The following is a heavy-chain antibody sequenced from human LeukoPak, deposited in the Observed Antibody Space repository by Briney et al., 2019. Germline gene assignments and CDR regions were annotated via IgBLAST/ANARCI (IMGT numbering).Heavy chain of an antibody. CDR3: ASSSTQVGATTFGY. CDR2: ISSSGSTI. CDR1: GFTFSDYY. J-gene: IGHJ4*02. Sequence: GGSLRLSCAASGFTFSDYYMSWIRQAPGKGLEWVSYISSSGSTIYYADSVKGRFTISRDNAKNSLYLQMNSLRAEDTAVYYCASSSTQVGATTFGYWGQGTLVTVSS. D-gene: IGHD1-26*01. V-gene: IGHV3-11*04.